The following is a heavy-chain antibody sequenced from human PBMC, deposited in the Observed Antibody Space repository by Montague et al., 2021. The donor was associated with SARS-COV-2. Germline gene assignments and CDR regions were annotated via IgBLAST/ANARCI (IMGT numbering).Heavy chain of an antibody. V-gene: IGHV4-39*01. Sequence: SETLSLTCTVSGGSISSGTYYWGWLRPPPGQGLVWIGTYNYSGKYYHTPSLKSRVTISVATTKNQFSLKVTSATAADTAVYSCARCAQWHLSWFFDLWGRGTLVTVSS. J-gene: IGHJ2*01. D-gene: IGHD6-19*01. CDR2: YNYSGKY. CDR1: GGSISSGTYY. CDR3: ARCAQWHLSWFFDL.